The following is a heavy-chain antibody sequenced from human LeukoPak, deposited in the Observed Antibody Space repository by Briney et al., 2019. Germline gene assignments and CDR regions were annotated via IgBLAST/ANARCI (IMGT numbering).Heavy chain of an antibody. CDR3: ARVGTRTPNSSSWYADY. J-gene: IGHJ4*02. V-gene: IGHV4-59*01. CDR1: GGSISSYY. CDR2: IYYSGST. D-gene: IGHD6-13*01. Sequence: PSETLSLTCTVSGGSISSYYWSWIRQPPGKGLEWIGYIYYSGSTNYNPSLKSRATISVDTSKNQFSLKLSSVTAADTAVYYCARVGTRTPNSSSWYADYWGQGTLVTVSS.